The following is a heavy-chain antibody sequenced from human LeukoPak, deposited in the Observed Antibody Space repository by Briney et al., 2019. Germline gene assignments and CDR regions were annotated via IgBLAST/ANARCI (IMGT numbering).Heavy chain of an antibody. CDR1: GGSIRSYY. V-gene: IGHV4-59*08. CDR3: ARSVPSLDYLFDS. J-gene: IGHJ5*01. D-gene: IGHD4-11*01. Sequence: SETLSLTCTVSGGSIRSYYWGWIRQLPGKGLEWIGYIYNSGITNYNPSLKSRVTVSVDTSKNQFSLRLTSVTAADTAVYYCARSVPSLDYLFDSWGHGTLVTVSS. CDR2: IYNSGIT.